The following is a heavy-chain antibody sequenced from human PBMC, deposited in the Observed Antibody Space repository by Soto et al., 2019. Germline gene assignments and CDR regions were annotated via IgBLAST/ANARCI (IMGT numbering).Heavy chain of an antibody. CDR3: ARPDEGGYSSNHHYYYALDV. D-gene: IGHD3-22*01. CDR1: GGTFSSYA. Sequence: SVKVSCKASGGTFSSYAISWMRQAPGQGLEWMGGIIPIFGTANYAQKFQGRVTITADESTSTAYMELSSLGSDDTAVYYCARPDEGGYSSNHHYYYALDVWGQGTTVTVSS. J-gene: IGHJ6*02. V-gene: IGHV1-69*13. CDR2: IIPIFGTA.